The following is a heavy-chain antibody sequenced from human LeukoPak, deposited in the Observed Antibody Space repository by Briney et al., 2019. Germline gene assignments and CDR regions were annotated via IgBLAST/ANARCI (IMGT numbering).Heavy chain of an antibody. CDR2: ISSSSSYI. J-gene: IGHJ4*02. Sequence: GGTLRLSCAASGVTFSGYSMNWVRQAPGKGLEWVSSISSSSSYIYYAASVKGRFTISRDNAKNSLYLQMNSLRAEDTAVYYCARDGVVPAASGELYFDYWGQGTLVTVSS. CDR1: GVTFSGYS. D-gene: IGHD2-2*01. V-gene: IGHV3-21*01. CDR3: ARDGVVPAASGELYFDY.